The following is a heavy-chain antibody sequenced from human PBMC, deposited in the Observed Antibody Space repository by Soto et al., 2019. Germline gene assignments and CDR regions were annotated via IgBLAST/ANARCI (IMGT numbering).Heavy chain of an antibody. CDR3: ARESDH. CDR2: ISGSGGGT. Sequence: GGSLRLSCAASGFTFSSYAMSWVRQVPGKGLEWVSTISGSGGGTYYADSMKGRFTISRDNSKNTLYLQMYSLRVEDTAVYYCARESDHWGQGTLVTVSS. V-gene: IGHV3-23*01. J-gene: IGHJ4*02. CDR1: GFTFSSYA.